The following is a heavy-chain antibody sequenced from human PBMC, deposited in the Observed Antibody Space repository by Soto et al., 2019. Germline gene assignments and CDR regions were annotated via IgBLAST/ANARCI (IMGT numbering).Heavy chain of an antibody. J-gene: IGHJ4*02. CDR2: INSGGTRT. Sequence: EVQLVESGGGLVQPGGSLRLSCAASGFILSNHWMHWVRQAPGRGLEWVSRINSGGTRTTYADAVKGRFTISRDIAKNTLYLQMNGRRAEDTAVYYCARGPNYYDSGFCDYWGQGALVTVSS. CDR3: ARGPNYYDSGFCDY. CDR1: GFILSNHW. D-gene: IGHD3-22*01. V-gene: IGHV3-74*01.